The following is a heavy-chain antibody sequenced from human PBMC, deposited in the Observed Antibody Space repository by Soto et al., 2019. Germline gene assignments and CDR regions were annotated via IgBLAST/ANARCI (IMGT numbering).Heavy chain of an antibody. CDR1: GFTFSTYA. V-gene: IGHV3-23*01. Sequence: GGSLRLSCAASGFTFSTYAMNWVRQAPGMGLEWVSIISGSGDATYYADSVKGRFTISRDNSKNTLFLQMNSLRAEDTAVYYCAKDVNYDFWSGYNDYWGQGTLVTVSS. D-gene: IGHD3-3*01. CDR2: ISGSGDAT. CDR3: AKDVNYDFWSGYNDY. J-gene: IGHJ4*02.